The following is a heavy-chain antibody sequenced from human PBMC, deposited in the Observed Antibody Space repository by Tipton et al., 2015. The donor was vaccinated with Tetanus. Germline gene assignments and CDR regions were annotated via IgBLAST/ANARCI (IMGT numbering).Heavy chain of an antibody. CDR1: GFIFSNAW. V-gene: IGHV3-15*01. CDR3: TTGPGTSGRGFDY. J-gene: IGHJ4*02. CDR2: IKSNADGGAT. D-gene: IGHD3-10*01. Sequence: SLRLSCAASGFIFSNAWMSWVRQAPGKGLEWVGRIKSNADGGATDYAAPLKGRFIISRDDSKNTLYLQMNSLKTEDKAVYYCTTGPGTSGRGFDYGGQGTLVTVSS.